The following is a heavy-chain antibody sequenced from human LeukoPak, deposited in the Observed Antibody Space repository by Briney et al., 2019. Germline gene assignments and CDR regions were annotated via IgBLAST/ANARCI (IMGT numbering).Heavy chain of an antibody. D-gene: IGHD7-27*01. J-gene: IGHJ4*02. CDR1: GFSFSSYE. CDR2: ISSGSSTI. V-gene: IGHV3-48*02. Sequence: PGGSLRLSCATSGFSFSSYEMNWVRQAPGKGLEWVSYISSGSSTIYYADSVKGRLTISRDNAKNSLYLQMNSLRDEDTAVYYCASGLGTFDYWGQGTLVTVSS. CDR3: ASGLGTFDY.